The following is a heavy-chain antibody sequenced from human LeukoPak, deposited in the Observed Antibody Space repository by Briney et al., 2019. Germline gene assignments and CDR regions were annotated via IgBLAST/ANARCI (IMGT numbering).Heavy chain of an antibody. J-gene: IGHJ4*02. D-gene: IGHD2-15*01. CDR3: ASGGYCSGGSCYSPPAY. Sequence: SETLSPTCAVSGGSFSGYYWSWIRQPPGKGLEWIGELNHSGSTNYNPSLKSRVTISVGTSKNQFSLKLSSVTAADTAVYYCASGGYCSGGSCYSPPAYWGQGTLVTVSS. CDR1: GGSFSGYY. V-gene: IGHV4-34*01. CDR2: LNHSGST.